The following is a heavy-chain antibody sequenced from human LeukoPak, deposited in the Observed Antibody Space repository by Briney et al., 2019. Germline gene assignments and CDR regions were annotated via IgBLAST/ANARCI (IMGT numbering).Heavy chain of an antibody. Sequence: PGGSLRLSCAASGFTFSSDAMTWVLQAPGKGVVGVSSISGSGGSTYSAASVKGRFTISRDSSTNTVYLHMNSRRAEAPAVYYCAKDTRGSTPRAFDPWGQGTLVSVCS. J-gene: IGHJ5*02. D-gene: IGHD1-26*01. CDR3: AKDTRGSTPRAFDP. CDR2: ISGSGGST. V-gene: IGHV3-23*01. CDR1: GFTFSSDA.